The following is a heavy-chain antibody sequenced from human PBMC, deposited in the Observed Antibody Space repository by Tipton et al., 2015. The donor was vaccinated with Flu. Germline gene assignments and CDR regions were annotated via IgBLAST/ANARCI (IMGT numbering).Heavy chain of an antibody. CDR2: IYYSGST. D-gene: IGHD3-9*01. CDR1: GGSISSGGYY. V-gene: IGHV4-31*03. J-gene: IGHJ6*02. CDR3: AKILTGFHPVDV. Sequence: TLSLTCTVSGGSISSGGYYWSWIRQHPGKGLEWIGYIYYSGSTYYNPSLKSRVTISVDTSKNQFSLKLSSVTAADTAVYYCAKILTGFHPVDVWGQGTTVTVSS.